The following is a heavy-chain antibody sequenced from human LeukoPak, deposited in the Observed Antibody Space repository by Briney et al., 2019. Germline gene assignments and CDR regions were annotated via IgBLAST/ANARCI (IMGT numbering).Heavy chain of an antibody. V-gene: IGHV3-7*01. CDR3: ARRVVVPAAPYYFDY. D-gene: IGHD2-2*01. CDR1: GFTFSSYW. Sequence: GGSLRLSCAASGFTFSSYWMSWVRQTPGKGLEWVANIKQDGSEKYYVDSVKGRFTISRDNAKNTLYLQMNSLRAEDTAVYYCARRVVVPAAPYYFDYWGQGTLVTVSS. CDR2: IKQDGSEK. J-gene: IGHJ4*02.